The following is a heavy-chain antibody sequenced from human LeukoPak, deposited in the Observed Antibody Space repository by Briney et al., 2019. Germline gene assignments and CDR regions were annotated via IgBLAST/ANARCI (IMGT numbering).Heavy chain of an antibody. CDR3: ARDPRFSPFDY. CDR2: INHGGTT. CDR1: GGSFSGYF. V-gene: IGHV4-34*01. J-gene: IGHJ4*02. Sequence: SETLSLTCGVYGGSFSGYFWSWIRQTPGTGLEWIGDINHGGTTNYNPPLKSRVTISVDTSKNHYSLKMNSVTAADTAIYYCARDPRFSPFDYWGQGTLVTVSS. D-gene: IGHD2/OR15-2a*01.